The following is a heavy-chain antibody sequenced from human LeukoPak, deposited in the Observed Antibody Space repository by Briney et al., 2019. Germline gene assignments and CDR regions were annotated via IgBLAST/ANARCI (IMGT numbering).Heavy chain of an antibody. CDR3: ARAPLPGYSSSWYLGAHFDY. J-gene: IGHJ4*02. Sequence: SVKVSCKASGGTFSSYAISWVRQAPGQGLEWMGGIIPIFGTANYAQKFQGRVTITADESTSAAYMELSSLRSEDTAVYYCARAPLPGYSSSWYLGAHFDYWGQGTLVTVSS. CDR2: IIPIFGTA. V-gene: IGHV1-69*13. CDR1: GGTFSSYA. D-gene: IGHD6-13*01.